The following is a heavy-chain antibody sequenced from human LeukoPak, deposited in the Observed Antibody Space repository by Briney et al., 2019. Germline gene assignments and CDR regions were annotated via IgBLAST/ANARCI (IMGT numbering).Heavy chain of an antibody. J-gene: IGHJ6*03. Sequence: GGSLRLSRAASGFTFSSYAMHWVRQAPGKGLEYVSAISSNGGSTYYANSVKGRFTISRDNSKNTLYLQMGSLRAEDMAVYYCARSRVYYYYMDVWGKGTTVIVSS. CDR3: ARSRVYYYYMDV. CDR2: ISSNGGST. CDR1: GFTFSSYA. V-gene: IGHV3-64*01.